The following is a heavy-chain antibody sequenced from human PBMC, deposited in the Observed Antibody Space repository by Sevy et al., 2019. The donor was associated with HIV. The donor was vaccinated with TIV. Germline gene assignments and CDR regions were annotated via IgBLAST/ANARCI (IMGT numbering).Heavy chain of an antibody. J-gene: IGHJ4*02. D-gene: IGHD3-22*01. CDR3: ARPYRTDPFYYSGSSGYYYPTYFDY. Sequence: GSLRLSCAASGFTFSNYWMSWVRQAPGKGLEWVANIRQDGSEKYFVDSVKGRFAISRDNAKNSLYLQMKSLRAEDTAVYYCARPYRTDPFYYSGSSGYYYPTYFDYWGQGTLVTVSS. V-gene: IGHV3-7*01. CDR1: GFTFSNYW. CDR2: IRQDGSEK.